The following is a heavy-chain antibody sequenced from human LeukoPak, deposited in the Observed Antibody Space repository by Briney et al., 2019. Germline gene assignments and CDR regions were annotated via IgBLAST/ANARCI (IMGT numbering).Heavy chain of an antibody. CDR2: IYFSGNT. CDR3: ARLKQQLVLPNWFDP. D-gene: IGHD6-13*01. CDR1: GGSISSSSYY. J-gene: IGHJ5*02. V-gene: IGHV4-39*01. Sequence: SETLSLTCTVSGGSISSSSYYWGWIRQPPGKGLEWIGSIYFSGNTYYNPSLKSRLTISVDTSKNQFSLKLSSGTAADTAVYYCARLKQQLVLPNWFDPWGQGTLVTVSS.